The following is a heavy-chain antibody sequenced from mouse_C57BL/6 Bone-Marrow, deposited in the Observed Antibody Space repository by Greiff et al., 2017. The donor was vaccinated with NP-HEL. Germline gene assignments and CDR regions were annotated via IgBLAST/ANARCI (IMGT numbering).Heavy chain of an antibody. Sequence: EVKLVESGGGLVKPGGSLKLSCAASGFTFSDYGMHWVRQAPEKGLEWVAYISSGSSTIYYADTVKGRFTISRDNAKNTLFLQMTSLRSEDTAMYYCANLTPNWYCDVWGTGTTVTVSS. CDR2: ISSGSSTI. J-gene: IGHJ1*03. CDR3: ANLTPNWYCDV. D-gene: IGHD4-1*01. V-gene: IGHV5-17*01. CDR1: GFTFSDYG.